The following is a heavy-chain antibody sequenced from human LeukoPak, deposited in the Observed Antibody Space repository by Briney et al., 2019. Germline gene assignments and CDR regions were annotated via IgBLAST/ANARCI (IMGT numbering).Heavy chain of an antibody. J-gene: IGHJ4*02. CDR3: ARVGRDSSGWYFDY. CDR1: GYSISNGYY. Sequence: SETLSLTCTVSGYSISNGYYWGRIRQPPGKGLEWIGSIYHSGSTYYNPSPKSRVTISVDTSKNQFSLKLSSVTAADTAVYYCARVGRDSSGWYFDYWGQGTLVTVSS. V-gene: IGHV4-38-2*02. CDR2: IYHSGST. D-gene: IGHD6-19*01.